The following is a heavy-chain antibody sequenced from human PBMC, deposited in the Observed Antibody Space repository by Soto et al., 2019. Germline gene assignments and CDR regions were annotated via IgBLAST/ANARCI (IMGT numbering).Heavy chain of an antibody. CDR2: ISYDGSNK. V-gene: IGHV3-30*18. D-gene: IGHD3-9*01. CDR1: GFTVSSYG. J-gene: IGHJ4*02. Sequence: GGSLRLSYAASGFTVSSYGTHWVRQAPGKGLEWVAVISYDGSNKYYADSVKGRFTISRDNSKSTLYLQMNSLRAEDTAVYYCAKRHSVMFYDILTGPVDYWGQGSLVTVSS. CDR3: AKRHSVMFYDILTGPVDY.